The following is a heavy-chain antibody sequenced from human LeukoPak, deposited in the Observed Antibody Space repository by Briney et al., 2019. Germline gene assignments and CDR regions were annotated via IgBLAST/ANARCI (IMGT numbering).Heavy chain of an antibody. CDR2: INTDGSST. J-gene: IGHJ4*02. D-gene: IGHD1-26*01. Sequence: GGSLRLSCAASGFTFSSYWMHWVRQAPGKGLVWVSRINTDGSSTSYADSVKGRFTISRDNAKNTLYLQMNSLRAEDTAVYYCARGNSGSYLDFDYWGQGTLVTVSS. CDR3: ARGNSGSYLDFDY. V-gene: IGHV3-74*01. CDR1: GFTFSSYW.